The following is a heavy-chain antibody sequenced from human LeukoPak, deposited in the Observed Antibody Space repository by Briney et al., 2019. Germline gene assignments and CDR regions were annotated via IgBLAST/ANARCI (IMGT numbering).Heavy chain of an antibody. D-gene: IGHD3-10*01. CDR1: GGSISSYY. CDR3: ARGAHITMVRKNGYGNDG. CDR2: IYTSGST. J-gene: IGHJ6*02. V-gene: IGHV4-4*07. Sequence: SETLSLTCTVSGGSISSYYWSWIRQPAGKGLEWIGRIYTSGSTNYNPSLKSRVTMSVDTSKNQFSLKLSSVTAADTAVYYRARGAHITMVRKNGYGNDGLGQGNTGPGSS.